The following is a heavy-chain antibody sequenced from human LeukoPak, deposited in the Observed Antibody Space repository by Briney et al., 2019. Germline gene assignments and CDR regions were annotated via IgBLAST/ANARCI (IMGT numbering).Heavy chain of an antibody. V-gene: IGHV4-34*01. J-gene: IGHJ5*02. CDR2: INHSGST. Sequence: PSETLSLTCAVYGGSFSGYYWSWIRQPPGKGLDWIGEINHSGSTNYNPSLKSRVTISVDTSKNQFSLKLSSVTAADTAVYYCARAKVSRYCSSTSCYPRNWFDPWGQGTLVTVSS. CDR3: ARAKVSRYCSSTSCYPRNWFDP. D-gene: IGHD2-2*01. CDR1: GGSFSGYY.